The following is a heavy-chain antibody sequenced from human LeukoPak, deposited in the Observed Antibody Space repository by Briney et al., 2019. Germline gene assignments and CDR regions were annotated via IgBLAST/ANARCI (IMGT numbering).Heavy chain of an antibody. CDR3: ARGHSFWGGFVSRWLDP. D-gene: IGHD3-16*01. V-gene: IGHV1-46*01. CDR2: IDPSGGST. Sequence: GASVKVSCKTSGYTFTSFHMHWVRQAPGQGLEWMGMIDPSGGSTTYAQNFQGRVTMTRDTSTNTFYMELSSLRFDDTAIYFCARGHSFWGGFVSRWLDPWGQGTLVTVSS. CDR1: GYTFTSFH. J-gene: IGHJ5*02.